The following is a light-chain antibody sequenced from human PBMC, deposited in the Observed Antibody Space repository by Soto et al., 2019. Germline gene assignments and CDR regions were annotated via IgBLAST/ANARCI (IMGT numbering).Light chain of an antibody. CDR1: QDIRSW. CDR3: LHTDSFPWT. V-gene: IGKV1-12*01. J-gene: IGKJ1*01. CDR2: VAY. Sequence: DIQMTQSPSSVSASVGDRVTITCRASQDIRSWLAWYQQKPGGVPKLLIYVAYTLQSGVPSRFSGSGYGTDFTLHITSLQPEYFATYYCLHTDSFPWTFGQGTKVDIK.